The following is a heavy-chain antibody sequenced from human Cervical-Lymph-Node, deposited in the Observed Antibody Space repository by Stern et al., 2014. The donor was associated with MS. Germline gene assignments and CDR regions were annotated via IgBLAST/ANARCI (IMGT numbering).Heavy chain of an antibody. CDR1: GFTFSDYY. CDR2: ISSSSSYT. V-gene: IGHV3-11*06. J-gene: IGHJ4*02. D-gene: IGHD1-20*01. Sequence: QVQLVESGGGLVKPGGSLRLSCAASGFTFSDYYMSWIRQAPGKGLEWVSYISSSSSYTNYADSVKGRFTISRDNAKNSLYLQMNSLRAEDTAVYYCARDQDAIDRGNWNDEGGFDYWGQGTLVTVSS. CDR3: ARDQDAIDRGNWNDEGGFDY.